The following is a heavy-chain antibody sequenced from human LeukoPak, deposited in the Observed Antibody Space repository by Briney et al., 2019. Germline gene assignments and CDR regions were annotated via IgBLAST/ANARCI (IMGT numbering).Heavy chain of an antibody. V-gene: IGHV3-23*01. D-gene: IGHD3-22*01. J-gene: IGHJ6*02. Sequence: QAGGSLRLSCAASGFTFSSYAMSWVRQAPGKGLECVSAISGSGGSTYYADSVKGRFTISRDNSKNTLYLQMNSLRAEDTAVYYCAKRRGHYYDSSGRNYYYYYYGMDVWGQGTTVTVSS. CDR2: ISGSGGST. CDR1: GFTFSSYA. CDR3: AKRRGHYYDSSGRNYYYYYYGMDV.